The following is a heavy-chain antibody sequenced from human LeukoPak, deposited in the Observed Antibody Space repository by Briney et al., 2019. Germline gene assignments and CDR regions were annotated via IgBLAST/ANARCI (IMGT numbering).Heavy chain of an antibody. CDR3: AKDISGGDCPDY. Sequence: GRSLRLSCAASAFTFSNYGMHWVRQAPGKGLEWVAVISYDGSDKYYADSVKGRFTISRDNSKNTLYLQMNSLRADDTAVYYCAKDISGGDCPDYWGQGTLVTVSS. D-gene: IGHD2-21*02. J-gene: IGHJ4*02. V-gene: IGHV3-30*18. CDR2: ISYDGSDK. CDR1: AFTFSNYG.